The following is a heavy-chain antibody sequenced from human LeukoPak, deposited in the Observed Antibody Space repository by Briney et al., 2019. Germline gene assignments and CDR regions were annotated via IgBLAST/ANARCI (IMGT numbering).Heavy chain of an antibody. Sequence: ASVKVSCKASGYTFTGYYMHWVRQAPGQGLEGMGWINPNSGGTNYAQKFQGRVTMTRDTSISTAYMELSRLRSDDTAVYYCAREGSHYYDSSGPFDIWGQGTMVTVSS. D-gene: IGHD3-22*01. CDR1: GYTFTGYY. V-gene: IGHV1-2*02. J-gene: IGHJ3*02. CDR2: INPNSGGT. CDR3: AREGSHYYDSSGPFDI.